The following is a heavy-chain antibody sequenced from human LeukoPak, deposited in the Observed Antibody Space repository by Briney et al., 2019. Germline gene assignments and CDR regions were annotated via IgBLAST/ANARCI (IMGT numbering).Heavy chain of an antibody. Sequence: GGSLRLSCAASGFTFRNYVIHWARQSPGKGLEWVAVTSSDLNVKLYADSVKGRFTISRDNSRSTLYLQMNSLRPEDTAIYYCAREGYYGSGSPPSLYFDYWGQGTLVTVSS. CDR1: GFTFRNYV. J-gene: IGHJ4*02. D-gene: IGHD3-10*01. V-gene: IGHV3-30-3*01. CDR2: TSSDLNVK. CDR3: AREGYYGSGSPPSLYFDY.